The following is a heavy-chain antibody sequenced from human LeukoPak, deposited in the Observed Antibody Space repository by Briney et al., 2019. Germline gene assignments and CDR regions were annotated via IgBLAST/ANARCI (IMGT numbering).Heavy chain of an antibody. V-gene: IGHV4-34*01. CDR2: INHSGST. CDR3: ARATLYSNGYWFDP. D-gene: IGHD4-11*01. CDR1: GGSFSGYY. J-gene: IGHJ5*02. Sequence: SETLSLTCAVYGGSFSGYYWSWIRQPTGKGPEWIGEINHSGSTNYNPSLKSRVTISVDTSKNQFSLRLSSVTAADTAVYYCARATLYSNGYWFDPWGQGTLVTVSS.